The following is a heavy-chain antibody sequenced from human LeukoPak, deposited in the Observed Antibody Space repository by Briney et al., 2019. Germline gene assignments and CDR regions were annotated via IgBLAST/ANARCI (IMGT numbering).Heavy chain of an antibody. D-gene: IGHD2-15*01. Sequence: SETLSLTCTVSGGSISSYYWNWIRQPPGKGLEWIGDIYYSGRTNYNPSLESRVIISVDTSKNQFSLRLSSVTAADTAVYYCARDDRLDCSGGTCYSAVPFDIWGQGTMVIVSS. J-gene: IGHJ3*02. V-gene: IGHV4-59*01. CDR3: ARDDRLDCSGGTCYSAVPFDI. CDR2: IYYSGRT. CDR1: GGSISSYY.